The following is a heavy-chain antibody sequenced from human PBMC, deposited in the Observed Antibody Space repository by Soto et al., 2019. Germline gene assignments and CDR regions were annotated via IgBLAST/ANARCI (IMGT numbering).Heavy chain of an antibody. D-gene: IGHD2-2*01. CDR2: TFHTGAT. Sequence: SETLSLTCTVSGDSINSGFYYWSWLRQTPGRGLEWIGYTFHTGATHFNASLESRLSMSVDTSKNQFSMRLTSVTDADTAVYYCARAGNVGTATSCCHSFWGQAVLATVSP. CDR3: ARAGNVGTATSCCHSF. V-gene: IGHV4-30-4*01. CDR1: GDSINSGFYY. J-gene: IGHJ4*02.